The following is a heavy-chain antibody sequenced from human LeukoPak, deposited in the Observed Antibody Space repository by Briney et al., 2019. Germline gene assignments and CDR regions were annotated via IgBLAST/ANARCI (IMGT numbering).Heavy chain of an antibody. D-gene: IGHD6-13*01. CDR1: GXTFSHYA. CDR2: ISGSGSDT. V-gene: IGHV3-23*01. Sequence: GGSLRLSCAAYGXTFSHYAMSWVRQAPGKGLERVSGISGSGSDTFYAVSVKGRFTISRDNSKNTLYLQMSSLSAEDTAVYYCANVIIVAAGYEYFQHWGQGTLVSVSS. CDR3: ANVIIVAAGYEYFQH. J-gene: IGHJ1*01.